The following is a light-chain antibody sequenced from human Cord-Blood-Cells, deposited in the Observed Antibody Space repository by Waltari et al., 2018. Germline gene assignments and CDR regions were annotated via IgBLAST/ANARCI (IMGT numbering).Light chain of an antibody. V-gene: IGKV1-33*01. CDR1: QDVSNY. CDR3: QQYDNLPYS. J-gene: IGKJ2*03. Sequence: DIQMTQSPSSLSASVGDRVTITCQASQDVSNYLNWYQQKPGKAPKLLIYDASNLETGVPSRFSGSGSGTDFTFTISSLQPEDIATYYCQQYDNLPYSFGQWPKLKIK. CDR2: DAS.